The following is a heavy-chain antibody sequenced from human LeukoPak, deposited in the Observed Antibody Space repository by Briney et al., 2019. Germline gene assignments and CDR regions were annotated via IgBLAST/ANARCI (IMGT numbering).Heavy chain of an antibody. CDR3: AKDIGATIWFDP. D-gene: IGHD5-12*01. CDR1: GFTFSSYA. V-gene: IGHV3-23*01. Sequence: GGSLRLSCAASGFTFSSYAMSWVRQAPGKGLEWVSAISGSGGSTYYADSVKGRFTISRGNSKNTLYLQMNSLRAEDTAVYYCAKDIGATIWFDPWGQGTLVTVSS. CDR2: ISGSGGST. J-gene: IGHJ5*02.